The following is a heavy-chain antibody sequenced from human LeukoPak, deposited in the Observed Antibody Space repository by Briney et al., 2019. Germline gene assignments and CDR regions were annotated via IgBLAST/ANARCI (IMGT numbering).Heavy chain of an antibody. Sequence: ASVKVSCKASGYTFTSYDINWVRQATGQGLEWMGWMNRNSGNTGYAQKFQGRVTMTRNTSISTAYMELSSLRSEDTAVYYCARGGSGWNWFDPWGQGTLVTVSS. CDR2: MNRNSGNT. CDR3: ARGGSGWNWFDP. V-gene: IGHV1-8*01. J-gene: IGHJ5*02. CDR1: GYTFTSYD. D-gene: IGHD6-25*01.